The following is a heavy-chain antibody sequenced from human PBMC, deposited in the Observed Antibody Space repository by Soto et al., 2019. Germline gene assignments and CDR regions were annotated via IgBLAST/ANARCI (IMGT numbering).Heavy chain of an antibody. Sequence: SETLSLTCTVSGGSISSSSYYWGWIRQPPGKGLEWIGSIYYSGSTYYNPSLKSRVTISVDTSKNHFSLKLSSVTAADTAVYYCARHPGGYSGSWYGGYYFDYWGQGTLVTVSS. CDR3: ARHPGGYSGSWYGGYYFDY. V-gene: IGHV4-39*01. D-gene: IGHD6-13*01. CDR1: GGSISSSSYY. J-gene: IGHJ4*02. CDR2: IYYSGST.